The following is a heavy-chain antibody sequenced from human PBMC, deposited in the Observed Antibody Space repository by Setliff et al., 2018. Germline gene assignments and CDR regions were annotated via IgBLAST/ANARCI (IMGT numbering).Heavy chain of an antibody. CDR2: IIPMFRTG. Sequence: ASVKVSCKASGGTFNNYPISWVRQAPGQGLEWMGGIIPMFRTGKYAQKFQGRVTITADESTSTAYMELSSLRLEDTAVYYCARGQTLRHFDWPTAFDYWGLGTLVTVSS. CDR1: GGTFNNYP. V-gene: IGHV1-69*13. J-gene: IGHJ4*02. CDR3: ARGQTLRHFDWPTAFDY. D-gene: IGHD3-9*01.